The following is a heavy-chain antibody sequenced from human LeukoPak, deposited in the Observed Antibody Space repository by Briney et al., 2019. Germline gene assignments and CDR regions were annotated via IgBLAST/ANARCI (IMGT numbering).Heavy chain of an antibody. CDR1: GYTFTGYY. CDR3: ARRGIAVAGTLPLIDY. Sequence: ASVKVSCKASGYTFTGYYMHWVRQAPGQGLEWMGWINPNSGGTNYAQKFQGRVTMTRDTSISTAYMELSRLRSDDTAVYYCARRGIAVAGTLPLIDYWGQGTLVTVSS. J-gene: IGHJ4*02. CDR2: INPNSGGT. V-gene: IGHV1-2*02. D-gene: IGHD6-19*01.